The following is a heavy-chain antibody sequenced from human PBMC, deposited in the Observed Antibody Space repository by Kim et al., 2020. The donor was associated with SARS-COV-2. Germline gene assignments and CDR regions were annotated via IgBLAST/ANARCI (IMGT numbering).Heavy chain of an antibody. V-gene: IGHV1-3*01. CDR1: GYTFTSYA. CDR3: ARESSPLGYFDLSDAFDI. CDR2: INAGNGNT. J-gene: IGHJ3*02. Sequence: ASVKVSCKASGYTFTSYAMHWVRQAPGQRLEWMGWINAGNGNTKYSQKFQGRVTITRDTSASTAYMELSSLRSEDTAVYYCARESSPLGYFDLSDAFDIWGQGTMVTVP. D-gene: IGHD3-9*01.